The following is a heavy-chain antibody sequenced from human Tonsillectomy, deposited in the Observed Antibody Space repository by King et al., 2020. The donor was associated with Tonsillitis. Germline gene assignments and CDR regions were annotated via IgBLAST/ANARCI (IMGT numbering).Heavy chain of an antibody. D-gene: IGHD5-24*01. CDR1: GGSIRSYY. CDR3: AREIRAGYTSHTFDI. CDR2: IYYSGSS. Sequence: VQLQESGPGLVKPSETLYLTSTVSGGSIRSYYWSCSRQPPGRGLEWIGDIYYSGSSNYNPSRKSRVTISVDTSKNQCSLKESSVTAADTAVYYCAREIRAGYTSHTFDIWGQGTIVTASS. V-gene: IGHV4-59*01. J-gene: IGHJ3*02.